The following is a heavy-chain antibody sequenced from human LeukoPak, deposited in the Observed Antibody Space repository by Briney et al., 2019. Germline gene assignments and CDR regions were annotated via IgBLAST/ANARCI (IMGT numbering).Heavy chain of an antibody. J-gene: IGHJ4*02. CDR3: ARERPRYCSGDVCYSYYFDY. CDR1: GYTFNTYW. D-gene: IGHD2-15*01. CDR2: INSSWSST. Sequence: PGGSLRLSCVASGYTFNTYWVHWVRQAPARGRVWVSRINSSWSSTSSADSVKGRFTISRDNAKNTVYLQMNSLRAEDTAVYYCARERPRYCSGDVCYSYYFDYWGQGTVVTVSS. V-gene: IGHV3-74*01.